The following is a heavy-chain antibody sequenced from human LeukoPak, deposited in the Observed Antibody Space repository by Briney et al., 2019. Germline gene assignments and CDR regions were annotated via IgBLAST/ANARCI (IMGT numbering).Heavy chain of an antibody. CDR3: ARESLGPPYYFDF. V-gene: IGHV4-61*02. D-gene: IGHD1-26*01. J-gene: IGHJ4*02. CDR1: GGSISSGTSY. CDR2: IYTSGRT. Sequence: SETLSLTCTVSGGSISSGTSYWSWIRQPAGTGLEWIGRIYTSGRTNCNPSLKSRVTISVDTSKNQFSLKLNSVTAADTAVYYCARESLGPPYYFDFWGQGTLVTVSS.